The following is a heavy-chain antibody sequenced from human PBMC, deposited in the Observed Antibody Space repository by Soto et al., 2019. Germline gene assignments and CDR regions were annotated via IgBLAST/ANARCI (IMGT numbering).Heavy chain of an antibody. CDR2: IDPSDSYT. Sequence: PGESLKISCKGSGYSFTSYWISWVRQMPGKGLEWMGRIDPSDSYTNYSPSFQGHVTISADKSISTAYLQWSSLKASDTAMYYCARLVVRGVTTYYYYGMDVWGQGTTVTVSS. D-gene: IGHD3-10*01. V-gene: IGHV5-10-1*01. CDR1: GYSFTSYW. CDR3: ARLVVRGVTTYYYYGMDV. J-gene: IGHJ6*02.